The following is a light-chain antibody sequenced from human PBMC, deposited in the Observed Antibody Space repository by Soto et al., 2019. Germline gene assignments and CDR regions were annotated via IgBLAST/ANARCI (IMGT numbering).Light chain of an antibody. V-gene: IGKV1-5*03. Sequence: DIQMTQSPSTLSASIGDRVTITCRASQSISSWLAWYQQKPGKAPKLLIYKATSSESGVSSRFSGSGSGTVFSLTISSLQPEDSGTYYCQQYKSYWTFGQGTKVEIK. CDR2: KAT. CDR3: QQYKSYWT. CDR1: QSISSW. J-gene: IGKJ1*01.